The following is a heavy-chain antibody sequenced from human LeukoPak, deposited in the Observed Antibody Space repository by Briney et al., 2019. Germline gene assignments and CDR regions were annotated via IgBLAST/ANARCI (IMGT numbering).Heavy chain of an antibody. J-gene: IGHJ4*02. V-gene: IGHV3-53*01. CDR1: GFTFDDYA. CDR2: IYSGGST. D-gene: IGHD5-18*01. CDR3: ARLNTAMVNGFDY. Sequence: PGGSLRLSCAASGFTFDDYAMHWVRQAPGKGLEWVSVIYSGGSTYYADSVKGRFTISRDNSKNTLYLQMNSLRAEDTAVYYCARLNTAMVNGFDYWGQGTLVTVSS.